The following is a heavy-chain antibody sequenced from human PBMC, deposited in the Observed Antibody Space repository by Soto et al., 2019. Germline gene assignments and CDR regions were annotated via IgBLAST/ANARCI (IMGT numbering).Heavy chain of an antibody. CDR1: VVSFDDFY. J-gene: IGHJ6*02. Sequence: SETLSLTCAFYVVSFDDFYWSWVRHSPGKWLEWIGEISHDGGTNYSPSLASRIYISADTSKNQFSLHLKSVTAADTGLYYCARGQLVWYGDLTPYSRDMDVWDQVTTFTLSS. CDR3: ARGQLVWYGDLTPYSRDMDV. D-gene: IGHD3-10*01. CDR2: ISHDGGT. V-gene: IGHV4-34*01.